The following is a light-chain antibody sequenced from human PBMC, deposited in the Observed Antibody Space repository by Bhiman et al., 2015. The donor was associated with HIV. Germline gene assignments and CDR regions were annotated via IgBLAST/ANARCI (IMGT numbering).Light chain of an antibody. V-gene: IGLV2-14*03. CDR1: SSDLGGSNF. CDR3: SSYSSTTVYV. J-gene: IGLJ1*01. Sequence: QSALTQPASVSGSPGQSITISCIGTSSDLGGSNFVSWYRQHPGKAPELMIYDVTWRSSGVSNRFSGSKSGNSASLTISGLQADDEADYYCSSYSSTTVYVFGTGTRVVVL. CDR2: DVT.